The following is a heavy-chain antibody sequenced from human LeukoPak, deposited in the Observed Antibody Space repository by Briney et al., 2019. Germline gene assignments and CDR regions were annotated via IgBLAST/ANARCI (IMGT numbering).Heavy chain of an antibody. CDR2: ISSSSSYI. Sequence: GGSLRLSCAASGFTFSSNSMNWVRQAPGKGLEWVSSISSSSSYIYYADSVKGRFTISRDNAKNSLYLQMNSLRAEDTAVYYCARDERLLSFLKWGQGTLVTVSS. D-gene: IGHD3-3*01. CDR1: GFTFSSNS. V-gene: IGHV3-21*01. J-gene: IGHJ4*02. CDR3: ARDERLLSFLK.